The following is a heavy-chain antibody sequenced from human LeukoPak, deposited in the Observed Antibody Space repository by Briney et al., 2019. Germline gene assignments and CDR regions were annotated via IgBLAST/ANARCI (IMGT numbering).Heavy chain of an antibody. J-gene: IGHJ5*02. D-gene: IGHD3-10*01. Sequence: ASVKVSCKASGYTFTTYGISWVRQAPGQGPEWMGWISPYNGYTNYAQKLQGRVTMTTDTSTDTAYMDLRSLRSDDTAVYYCARDHWSHYYGSGGQNYFDPWGQGTLVIVSS. CDR2: ISPYNGYT. V-gene: IGHV1-18*01. CDR1: GYTFTTYG. CDR3: ARDHWSHYYGSGGQNYFDP.